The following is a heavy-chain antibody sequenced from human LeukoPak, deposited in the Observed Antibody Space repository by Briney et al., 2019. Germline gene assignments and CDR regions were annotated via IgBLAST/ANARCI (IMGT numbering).Heavy chain of an antibody. D-gene: IGHD1-26*01. CDR2: IRFDGNNQ. Sequence: GGSLSLSCAASGFTFSSYGIHWVRQAPGKGLEWVAFIRFDGNNQYYADSVKGRFTISRDNSKNTLYLQMNSLRAEDTAVYYCAKELGVGSYYDYWGQGTLVTVSS. V-gene: IGHV3-30*02. CDR1: GFTFSSYG. J-gene: IGHJ4*02. CDR3: AKELGVGSYYDY.